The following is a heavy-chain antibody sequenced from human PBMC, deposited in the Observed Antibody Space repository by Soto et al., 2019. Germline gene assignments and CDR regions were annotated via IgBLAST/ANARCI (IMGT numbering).Heavy chain of an antibody. CDR1: GFTCSSYW. J-gene: IGHJ5*02. V-gene: IGHV3-7*03. D-gene: IGHD6-13*01. CDR3: ARPQQLVQGWFDP. Sequence: EVQLVESGGGLVKTGGSLRLSCAASGFTCSSYWMSWVRQAPCKGLEWVANIKQDGSEKYYVDSVKGRCTIARDNAKNPLYLQINSLRAEDTAGSYGARPQQLVQGWFDPWGQGTLVTVSS. CDR2: IKQDGSEK.